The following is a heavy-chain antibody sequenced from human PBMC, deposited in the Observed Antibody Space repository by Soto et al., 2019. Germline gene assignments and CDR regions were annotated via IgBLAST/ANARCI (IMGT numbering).Heavy chain of an antibody. CDR2: IWYDGSNK. D-gene: IGHD6-19*01. V-gene: IGHV3-33*01. CDR1: GFTFSSYG. J-gene: IGHJ4*02. Sequence: VQLVESGGGVVQPGRSLRLSCAASGFTFSSYGMHWVRQAPGKGLEWVAVIWYDGSNKYYADSVKGRFTISRDNSKNTLYLQMNSLRAEDTAVYYCARAPYSSGWYYFDYWGQGTLVTVSS. CDR3: ARAPYSSGWYYFDY.